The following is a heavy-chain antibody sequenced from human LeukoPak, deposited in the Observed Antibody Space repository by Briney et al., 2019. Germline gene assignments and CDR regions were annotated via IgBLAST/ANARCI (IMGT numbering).Heavy chain of an antibody. Sequence: GGSLRLSCAASGFTFSSYAMSWVRQAPGRGLEWVSAISASGDVTFHADSVRGRFTISRDNSKSTLFLQMNDLRVEDTAKFYCAKSLFTSATGTGRAFHIWGQGTMVSVSS. CDR1: GFTFSSYA. CDR3: AKSLFTSATGTGRAFHI. V-gene: IGHV3-23*01. J-gene: IGHJ3*02. D-gene: IGHD1-1*01. CDR2: ISASGDVT.